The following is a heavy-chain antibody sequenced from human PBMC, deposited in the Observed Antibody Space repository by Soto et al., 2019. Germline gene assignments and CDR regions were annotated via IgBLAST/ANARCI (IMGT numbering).Heavy chain of an antibody. V-gene: IGHV1-2*02. CDR2: IYPNSGDT. J-gene: IGHJ4*02. CDR3: ASLQTSGWYGVH. D-gene: IGHD6-19*01. CDR1: GYSFTGYY. Sequence: ASVKVSCKASGYSFTGYYIHWLRQAPGQGLEWMGWIYPNSGDTKSAQKFQGRLTLTRDTSITTAYMELNSLRSDDTAIYYCASLQTSGWYGVHWGQGTLVTVSS.